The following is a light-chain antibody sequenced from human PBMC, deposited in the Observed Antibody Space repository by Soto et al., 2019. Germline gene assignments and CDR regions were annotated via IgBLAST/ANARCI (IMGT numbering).Light chain of an antibody. V-gene: IGKV3-20*01. CDR3: QQYGSSPT. Sequence: EIVLTQSPGTLSLSPGERATLSCRSSQSVRSSYLAWYQQKPGKAPRLLIYDVSSRATGIPDRFSGSGSGTDFTLTISRLEPEDFAVYYCQQYGSSPTFGQGTKVEIK. CDR2: DVS. J-gene: IGKJ1*01. CDR1: QSVRSSY.